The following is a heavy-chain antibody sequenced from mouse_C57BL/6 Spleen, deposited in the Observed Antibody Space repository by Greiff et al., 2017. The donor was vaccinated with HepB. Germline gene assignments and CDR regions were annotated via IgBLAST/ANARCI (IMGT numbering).Heavy chain of an antibody. Sequence: VQLKQSGAELVRPGASVKLSCTASGFNIKDDYMHWVKQRPEQGLEWIGWIDPENGDTEYASKFQGKATITADTSSNTAYLQLSSLTSEDTAVYDCATFSSSTMVTGLLDDWGQGTSVTVSS. CDR3: ATFSSSTMVTGLLDD. D-gene: IGHD2-2*01. CDR2: IDPENGDT. CDR1: GFNIKDDY. V-gene: IGHV14-4*01. J-gene: IGHJ4*01.